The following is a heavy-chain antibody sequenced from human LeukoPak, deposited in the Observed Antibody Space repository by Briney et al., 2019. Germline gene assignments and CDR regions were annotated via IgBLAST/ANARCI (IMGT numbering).Heavy chain of an antibody. Sequence: ASVEVSCKASGGTYSSYAISWVRQAPGQGLEWMGGIIPIFGTANYAQKFQGRVTITADESTSTAYMELSSLRSEDTAVYYCASPVVTRRGSEDYWGQGTLVTVSS. V-gene: IGHV1-69*13. CDR1: GGTYSSYA. D-gene: IGHD4-23*01. J-gene: IGHJ4*02. CDR3: ASPVVTRRGSEDY. CDR2: IIPIFGTA.